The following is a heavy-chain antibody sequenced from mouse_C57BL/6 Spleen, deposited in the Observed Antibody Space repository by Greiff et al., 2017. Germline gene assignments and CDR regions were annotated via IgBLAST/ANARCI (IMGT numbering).Heavy chain of an antibody. Sequence: QVQLKESGPGLVQPSQSLSITCTVSGFSLTSYGVNWVRQSPGKGLEWLGVIWSGGSTDYNAAFISRMSISKDNSKSQVFFTMNSLQADDTAIYYCASYGNYRFAYWGQGTLVTVSA. J-gene: IGHJ3*01. D-gene: IGHD2-1*01. V-gene: IGHV2-2*01. CDR3: ASYGNYRFAY. CDR1: GFSLTSYG. CDR2: IWSGGST.